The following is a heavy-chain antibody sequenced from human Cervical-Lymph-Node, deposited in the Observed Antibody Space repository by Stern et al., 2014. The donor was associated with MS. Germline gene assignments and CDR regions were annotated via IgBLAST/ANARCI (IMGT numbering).Heavy chain of an antibody. V-gene: IGHV3-30*04. CDR2: ISYDGRDK. CDR1: GFAFRRYA. J-gene: IGHJ4*02. D-gene: IGHD1-26*01. CDR3: AKGGSGSYLD. Sequence: VQLVESGGGVVQPGRSLRLSCAASGFAFRRYALHWVRQAPGTGLEWIALISYDGRDKSYTDSVKGRYTVSRDNSNNTVDLEMNSLRLEDTAVYYCAKGGSGSYLDWGQGSLVTVSS.